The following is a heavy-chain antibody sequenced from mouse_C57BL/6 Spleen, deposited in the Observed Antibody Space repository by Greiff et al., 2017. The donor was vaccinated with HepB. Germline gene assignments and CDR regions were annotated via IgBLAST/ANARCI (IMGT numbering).Heavy chain of an antibody. V-gene: IGHV2-6-1*01. D-gene: IGHD1-1*01. CDR3: ARHEIYYYGSSYDYYAMDY. CDR1: GFSLTSYG. CDR2: IWSDGST. J-gene: IGHJ4*01. Sequence: VKLVESGPGLVAPSQSLSITCTVSGFSLTSYGVHWVRQPPGKGLEWLVVIWSDGSTTYNSALKSRLSISKDNSKSQVFLKMNSLQTDDTAMYYCARHEIYYYGSSYDYYAMDYWGQGTSVTVSS.